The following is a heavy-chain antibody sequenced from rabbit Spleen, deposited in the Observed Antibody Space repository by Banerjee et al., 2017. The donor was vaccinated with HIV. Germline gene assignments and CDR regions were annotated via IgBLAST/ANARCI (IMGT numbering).Heavy chain of an antibody. J-gene: IGHJ4*01. CDR1: GFSFSSSYW. CDR2: IHTTISDS. CDR3: ARRSVDNWNAWYYGL. V-gene: IGHV1S45*01. D-gene: IGHD2-1*01. Sequence: QEQLEESGGDLVKPEGSLTLTCTASGFSFSSSYWISWVRQAPGKGLEWIGYIHTTISDSYYASWAKGRFTISKTSSTTVTLQMPGLTAADSATYFCARRSVDNWNAWYYGLWGPGTLVTVS.